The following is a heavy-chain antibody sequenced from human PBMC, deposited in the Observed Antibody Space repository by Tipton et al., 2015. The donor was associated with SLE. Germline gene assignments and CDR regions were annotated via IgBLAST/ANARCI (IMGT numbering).Heavy chain of an antibody. CDR2: ISSSGSST. CDR1: GFTFSSQA. D-gene: IGHD1-26*01. CDR3: AVLWGSGTYLEIDY. Sequence: GSLRLSCTASGFTFSSQAMSWVRQAPGKGLEWVSRISSSGSSTSYADSVKGRFTISRDNAKNSLYLQMNSLRAEDTALYYCAVLWGSGTYLEIDYWGQGTLVIVSS. V-gene: IGHV3-23*01. J-gene: IGHJ4*02.